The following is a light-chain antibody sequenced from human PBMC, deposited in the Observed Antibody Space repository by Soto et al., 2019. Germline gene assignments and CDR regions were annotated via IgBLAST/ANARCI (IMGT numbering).Light chain of an antibody. CDR3: GTWDSSLSAERVV. V-gene: IGLV1-51*01. Sequence: QSVLTQPPSVSAAPGQKVTISCSGSSSNIGNNYVSWYQQLPGTAPKLLIYDNNKRPSGIPARVSGSKSGTSATLGITGLQTGDEADYYCGTWDSSLSAERVVFGGGTKLTVL. CDR1: SSNIGNNY. CDR2: DNN. J-gene: IGLJ2*01.